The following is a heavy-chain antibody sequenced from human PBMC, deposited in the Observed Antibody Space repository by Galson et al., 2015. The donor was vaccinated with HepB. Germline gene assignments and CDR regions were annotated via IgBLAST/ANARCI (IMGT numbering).Heavy chain of an antibody. V-gene: IGHV1-18*01. Sequence: SVKVSCKASGYTFTSHAISWVRQAPGQGLEWMGWINTYNGDTIYAQNLQGRVTMTTDPSTSTAYMELRSLRSDDTAVYFCTRDGHRTTTDSDYWGQGTLVTVSS. J-gene: IGHJ4*02. CDR1: GYTFTSHA. CDR3: TRDGHRTTTDSDY. CDR2: INTYNGDT. D-gene: IGHD2/OR15-2a*01.